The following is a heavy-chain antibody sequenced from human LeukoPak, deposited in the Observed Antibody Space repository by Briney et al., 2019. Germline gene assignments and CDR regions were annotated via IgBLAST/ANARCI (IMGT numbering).Heavy chain of an antibody. CDR3: ATTYYYDSSGYSPFGY. J-gene: IGHJ4*02. Sequence: GGSLRLSGAASGFTFSSYAMHWVRQAPGKGPEWVAVISKDGSMGYYVDSVKGRFTISRDKSKDTLYLQMNSLRAEDTAVYYCATTYYYDSSGYSPFGYWGQGTLVTVSS. CDR1: GFTFSSYA. CDR2: ISKDGSMG. D-gene: IGHD3-22*01. V-gene: IGHV3-30*14.